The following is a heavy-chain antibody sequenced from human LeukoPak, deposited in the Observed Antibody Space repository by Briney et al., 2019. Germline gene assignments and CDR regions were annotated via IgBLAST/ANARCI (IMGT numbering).Heavy chain of an antibody. V-gene: IGHV1-69*13. Sequence: GASVKVSCKASGGTFSSYAISWVRQAPGQGLEWMGGIIPIFGTANYAQKFQGRVTITADESTSTAYMELSSLRSEDTAVYYCARDSGGYYYDSSGPTYWGQGTLVTVSS. CDR3: ARDSGGYYYDSSGPTY. D-gene: IGHD3-22*01. CDR1: GGTFSSYA. CDR2: IIPIFGTA. J-gene: IGHJ4*02.